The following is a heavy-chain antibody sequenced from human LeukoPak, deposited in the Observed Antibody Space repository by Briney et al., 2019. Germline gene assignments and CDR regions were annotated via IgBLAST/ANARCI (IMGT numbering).Heavy chain of an antibody. V-gene: IGHV1-69*04. Sequence: ASVKVSCKASGGTFSSYAISWVRQAPGQGLEWMGRIIPILGIANYAQKFQGRVTITADKSTSTAYMELSSLRSEDTAVYYCARGFLRYFDWLGYFDYWGQGTLVTVSS. CDR2: IIPILGIA. J-gene: IGHJ4*02. CDR3: ARGFLRYFDWLGYFDY. CDR1: GGTFSSYA. D-gene: IGHD3-9*01.